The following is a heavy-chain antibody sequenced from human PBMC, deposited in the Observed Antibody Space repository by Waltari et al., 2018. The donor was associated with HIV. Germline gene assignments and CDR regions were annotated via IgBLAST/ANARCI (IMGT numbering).Heavy chain of an antibody. D-gene: IGHD4-17*01. Sequence: HVQLQESGPGLVRPFGTLFLTCGDTGGAIKRSQCWSGVSQPPGKGLEWIGDIHHSGNVNYILSLKSRVTFSVDRSKNHFSLNLTSVTTADTATYFCARLRDYGDYGHYDFWGRGTLVVVSP. J-gene: IGHJ4*02. CDR1: GGAIKRSQC. CDR2: IHHSGNV. CDR3: ARLRDYGDYGHYDF. V-gene: IGHV4-4*02.